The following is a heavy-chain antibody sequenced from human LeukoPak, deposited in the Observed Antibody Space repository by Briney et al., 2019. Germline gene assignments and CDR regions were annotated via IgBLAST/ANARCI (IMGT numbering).Heavy chain of an antibody. CDR3: ARVIVATIMYYYYYMDV. Sequence: SETLSLTCTVSGGSISSSSYYWGWIRQPPGKGLEWIGSIYYSGSTYYNPSLKSRVTISVDTSKNQFSLKLSSVTAADMAVYYCARVIVATIMYYYYYMDVWGKGTTVTVSS. J-gene: IGHJ6*03. D-gene: IGHD5-12*01. CDR2: IYYSGST. CDR1: GGSISSSSYY. V-gene: IGHV4-39*07.